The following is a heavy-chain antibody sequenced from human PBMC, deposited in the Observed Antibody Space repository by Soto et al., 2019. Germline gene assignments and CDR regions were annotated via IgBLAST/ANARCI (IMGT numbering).Heavy chain of an antibody. V-gene: IGHV5-51*01. J-gene: IGHJ4*02. Sequence: GESLKISCKGSGYRFTTYWIGWVRQMPGKGLEWMGIIYPGDFDTRYSPSFQGHVTISATKSITTVFLQWSSLRASDTAMYYCARQIYDSDTGPNFQYYFDSWGQGTPVTVSS. CDR2: IYPGDFDT. CDR3: ARQIYDSDTGPNFQYYFDS. CDR1: GYRFTTYW. D-gene: IGHD3-22*01.